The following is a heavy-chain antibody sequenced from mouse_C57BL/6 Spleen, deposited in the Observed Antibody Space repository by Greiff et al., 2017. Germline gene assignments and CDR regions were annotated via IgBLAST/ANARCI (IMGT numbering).Heavy chain of an antibody. J-gene: IGHJ3*01. D-gene: IGHD1-1*01. CDR3: ARGDYYGSEGFAY. Sequence: VQLQQPGAELVRPGSSVKLSCKASGYTFTSYWMHWVKQRPIQGLEWIGNIDPSDSETHYNQKFKDKATLTVDKSSSTAYMQLSSLTSEDSAVYYSARGDYYGSEGFAYWGQGTLVTVSA. CDR2: IDPSDSET. V-gene: IGHV1-52*01. CDR1: GYTFTSYW.